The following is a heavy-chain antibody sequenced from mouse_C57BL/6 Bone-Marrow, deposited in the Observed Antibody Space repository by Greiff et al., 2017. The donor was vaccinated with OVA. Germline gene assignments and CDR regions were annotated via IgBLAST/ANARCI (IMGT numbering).Heavy chain of an antibody. Sequence: EVQLQQSGPELVKPGASVKISCKASGYSFTDYTMNWVKQSNGKSLEWIGVINPNYGTTSYNQKFKGKATLTVDQSSSTAYMQLKSLTSEDSEVEYCAVYYDYDVDYWGQGTTLTVSS. CDR3: AVYYDYDVDY. D-gene: IGHD2-4*01. CDR2: INPNYGTT. J-gene: IGHJ2*01. CDR1: GYSFTDYT. V-gene: IGHV1-39*01.